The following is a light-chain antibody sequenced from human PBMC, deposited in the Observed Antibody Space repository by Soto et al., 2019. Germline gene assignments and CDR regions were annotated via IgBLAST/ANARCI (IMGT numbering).Light chain of an antibody. V-gene: IGKV1-27*01. CDR2: TAS. CDR3: QKYISAPWT. Sequence: DIPMTQSPSSLSASIGDRVTITCRASQGIRNYLAWYQQKPGSIPKLLIYTASTLQSGVPSRFSGSGSGTLFTLTISSLQPEDVATYYCQKYISAPWTFGQGTKVEIK. CDR1: QGIRNY. J-gene: IGKJ1*01.